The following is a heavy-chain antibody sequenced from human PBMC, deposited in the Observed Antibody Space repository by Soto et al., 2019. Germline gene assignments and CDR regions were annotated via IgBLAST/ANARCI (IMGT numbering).Heavy chain of an antibody. CDR1: GFTFSEFA. D-gene: IGHD1-26*01. CDR2: ISGGGDAT. CDR3: VKKIAGTTTSGAYWSFDL. Sequence: EVQLLESGGGLVQPGGSLTLSCAASGFTFSEFAMNWVRQAPGKGLEWVSGISGGGDATFYADSVKGRFTISRVQSKNTVYLQMNGLSADDTAVYYCVKKIAGTTTSGAYWSFDLWGRGTLVTVSS. V-gene: IGHV3-23*01. J-gene: IGHJ2*01.